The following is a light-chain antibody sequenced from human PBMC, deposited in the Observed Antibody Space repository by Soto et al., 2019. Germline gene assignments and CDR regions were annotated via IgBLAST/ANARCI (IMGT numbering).Light chain of an antibody. CDR1: QSVSSN. CDR2: GAS. CDR3: QQYNDWPGGT. Sequence: EIVLTQSPATLSVSPGERATLSCRASQSVSSNLAWYQQKPGQAPRLLIYGASSRATGIPDRFSGSGSGRDFKLTISSLQSEDFAVYYCQQYNDWPGGTFGQGTKVDIK. J-gene: IGKJ1*01. V-gene: IGKV3D-15*01.